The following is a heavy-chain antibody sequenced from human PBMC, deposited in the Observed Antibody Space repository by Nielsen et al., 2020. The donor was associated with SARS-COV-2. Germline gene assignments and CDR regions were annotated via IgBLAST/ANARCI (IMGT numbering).Heavy chain of an antibody. D-gene: IGHD3/OR15-3a*01. V-gene: IGHV1-2*06. J-gene: IGHJ6*02. Sequence: ASVKVSCKASGYTFTDYYIHWVRQAPGQGLEWMGRNNTSSGGTNYAQKFQGTVTMTRDASISTVYMELTSDDTAVYYCARARATIFGLVMSYGMDVWGQGTTVAVSS. CDR3: ARARATIFGLVMSYGMDV. CDR1: GYTFTDYY. CDR2: NNTSSGGT.